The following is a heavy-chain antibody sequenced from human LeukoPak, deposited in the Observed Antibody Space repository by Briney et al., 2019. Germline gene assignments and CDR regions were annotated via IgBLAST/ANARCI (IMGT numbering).Heavy chain of an antibody. CDR1: GVTFNDYS. CDR3: ARGRGSCSGASCDIVY. Sequence: GGSLRLSCAASGVTFNDYSMNWVRQAPGKGLGWVSNIISGGVTAHYADSVKGGFSISRDNAKNSVFLQLNSLRAEDTAVYYCARGRGSCSGASCDIVYWGQGTLVTVSS. CDR2: IISGGVTA. D-gene: IGHD2-15*01. J-gene: IGHJ4*02. V-gene: IGHV3-48*04.